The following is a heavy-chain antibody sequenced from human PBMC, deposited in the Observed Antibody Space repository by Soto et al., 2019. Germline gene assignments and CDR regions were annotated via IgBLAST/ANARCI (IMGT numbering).Heavy chain of an antibody. CDR2: IYWDDDK. D-gene: IGHD3-9*01. V-gene: IGHV2-5*02. J-gene: IGHJ4*02. Sequence: QITLTESGPTLVKPTQTLTLTRTFSGFSLRTSEVGVGWIRQPPGKALEWLALIYWDDDKRYSPSLKSRLTITKATSKNQVVLTMTNMDPADTATYYCAHRFDWYYFNYWCRGTVVTVSS. CDR1: GFSLRTSEVG. CDR3: AHRFDWYYFNY.